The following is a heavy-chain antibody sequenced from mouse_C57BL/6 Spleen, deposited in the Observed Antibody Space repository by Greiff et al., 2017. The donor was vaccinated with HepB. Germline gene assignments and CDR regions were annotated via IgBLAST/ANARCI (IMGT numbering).Heavy chain of an antibody. CDR3: GVTTVVSSGYFDY. Sequence: EVQLQQSGPELVKPGASVKISCKASGYTFTDYYMNWVKQSHGKSLEWIGDINPNNGGTSYNQKFKGKATLTVDKSSSTAYMELRSLTSEDSAVYYCGVTTVVSSGYFDYWGQGTTLTVSS. V-gene: IGHV1-26*01. CDR2: INPNNGGT. D-gene: IGHD1-1*01. J-gene: IGHJ2*01. CDR1: GYTFTDYY.